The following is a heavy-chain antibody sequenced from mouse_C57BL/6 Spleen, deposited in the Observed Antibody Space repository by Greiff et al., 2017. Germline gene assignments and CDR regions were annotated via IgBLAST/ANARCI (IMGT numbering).Heavy chain of an antibody. Sequence: QVQLQQPGAGLVTPAASVTMSCKASGYTFTSYWITWVKQSPGQGLEWIGEIYPGSGSTNYNDKFKSKATLTVDTSSSTAYMQLSSLTSEDSAVYYCARERAQATVYWGQGTSVTVSA. V-gene: IGHV1-55*01. J-gene: IGHJ4*01. CDR3: ARERAQATVY. CDR1: GYTFTSYW. D-gene: IGHD3-2*02. CDR2: IYPGSGST.